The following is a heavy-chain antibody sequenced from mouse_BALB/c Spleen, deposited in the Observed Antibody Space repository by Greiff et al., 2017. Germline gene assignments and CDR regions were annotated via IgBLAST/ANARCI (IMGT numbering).Heavy chain of an antibody. J-gene: IGHJ4*01. CDR2: IRLKSNNYAT. Sequence: EVKLLESGGGLVQPGGSMKLSCVASGFTFSNYWMNWVRQSPEKGLEWVAEIRLKSNNYATHYAESVKGRFTISRDDSKSSVYLQMNNLRAEDTGIYYCTRPITTAYYAMDYWGQGTSVTVSS. CDR1: GFTFSNYW. D-gene: IGHD1-2*01. CDR3: TRPITTAYYAMDY. V-gene: IGHV6-6*02.